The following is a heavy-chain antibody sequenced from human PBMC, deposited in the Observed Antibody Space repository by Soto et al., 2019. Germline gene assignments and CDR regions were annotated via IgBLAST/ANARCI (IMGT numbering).Heavy chain of an antibody. Sequence: PGGSLRLSCAASGFTFSSYGMHWVRQAPGKRLEWVADIWYDGSNKYYADSVKGRFTISRDNSRNTLYLQMNSLRDEDTAVYYCANSGNPFMVRGVIHGMDVWGQGTTVTVSS. CDR2: IWYDGSNK. CDR3: ANSGNPFMVRGVIHGMDV. D-gene: IGHD3-10*01. J-gene: IGHJ6*02. CDR1: GFTFSSYG. V-gene: IGHV3-33*06.